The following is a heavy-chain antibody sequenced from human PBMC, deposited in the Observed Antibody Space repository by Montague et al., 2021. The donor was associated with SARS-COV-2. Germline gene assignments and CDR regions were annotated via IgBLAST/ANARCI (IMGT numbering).Heavy chain of an antibody. CDR1: GDSISNYP. CDR2: IYYSGST. J-gene: IGHJ6*02. CDR3: ARHLRVTTDTSRMYHYAMDA. D-gene: IGHD2-21*02. V-gene: IGHV4-59*08. Sequence: SETLSLTCSVSGDSISNYPWSWIRQSPGKGLEWIGYIYYSGSTNYNPSLTSRVTISVDTSKNQVSLKLTSVTAADTAVYYCARHLRVTTDTSRMYHYAMDAWGQGTPVTVSS.